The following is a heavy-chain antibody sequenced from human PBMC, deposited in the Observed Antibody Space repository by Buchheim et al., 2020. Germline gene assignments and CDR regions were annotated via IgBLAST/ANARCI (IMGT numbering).Heavy chain of an antibody. Sequence: EVHLVASGGGLVQPGGSLRLSCTGSGFTFNTYEMNWVRQAPGKGLEWVSYISGSGSVIDYADSVKGRFTISRDNAKNSLYLQMNSLRVEDTAVYYCARVGATYFWRQGTL. CDR3: ARVGATYF. V-gene: IGHV3-48*03. CDR2: ISGSGSVI. D-gene: IGHD1-26*01. CDR1: GFTFNTYE. J-gene: IGHJ4*02.